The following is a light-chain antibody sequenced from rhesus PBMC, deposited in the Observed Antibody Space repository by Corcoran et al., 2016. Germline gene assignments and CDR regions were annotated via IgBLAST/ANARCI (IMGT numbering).Light chain of an antibody. V-gene: IGKV1-36*02. J-gene: IGKJ1*01. CDR2: GAS. CDR3: LQGYSTPWT. CDR1: QGISDY. Sequence: DIQMTQSPSSMSASVGDRVTITCRASQGISDYLNCNRQKPGKAPKGLIYGASSLESGVPSRFSGSGFGTDFTLTITSLQPEDFAAYYCLQGYSTPWTFGQGTKVEIK.